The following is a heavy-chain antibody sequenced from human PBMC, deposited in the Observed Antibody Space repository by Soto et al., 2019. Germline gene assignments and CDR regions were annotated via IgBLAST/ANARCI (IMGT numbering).Heavy chain of an antibody. CDR1: GGSISSGDYY. CDR2: IYYSGST. CDR3: DTYCGNSVCFDY. D-gene: IGHD2-21*02. J-gene: IGHJ4*02. V-gene: IGHV4-30-4*01. Sequence: QVQLQESGPGLVKPSQTLSLTCTVSGGSISSGDYYWSWIRQPPGQGLEWIGYIYYSGSTYYNPSLKSRVTISVDTSTNQFSLKLSSVTAADTAVYYCDTYCGNSVCFDYWGQGTRVTVSS.